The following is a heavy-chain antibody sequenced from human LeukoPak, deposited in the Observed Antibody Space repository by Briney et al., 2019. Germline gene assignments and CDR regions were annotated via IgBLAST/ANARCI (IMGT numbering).Heavy chain of an antibody. J-gene: IGHJ4*02. D-gene: IGHD1-26*01. V-gene: IGHV4-39*01. Sequence: PSETLSLTCTVSGGSIASSNYHWGWIRQPPGKGLEWIGNIHYIGSTYYNPSLKSRATISVDTSKNQISLRLSSVTAADTAVYYCAGVSGSYIYYFDSWGQGTLVTVSS. CDR1: GGSIASSNYH. CDR3: AGVSGSYIYYFDS. CDR2: IHYIGST.